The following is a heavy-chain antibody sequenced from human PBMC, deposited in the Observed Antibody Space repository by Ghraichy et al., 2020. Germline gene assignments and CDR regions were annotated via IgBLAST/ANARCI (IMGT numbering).Heavy chain of an antibody. CDR2: IHYSGSI. J-gene: IGHJ5*02. CDR3: SRHSALAGWFDP. D-gene: IGHD6-19*01. Sequence: ESLNISCTVSGVSISSSSYYWGWIRQPPGKGLEYIGRIHYSGSIYYNPSLKSRVTISIDTSKNQFSLKLSSVTAADTAMYYCSRHSALAGWFDPWGQGTLVTVSS. CDR1: GVSISSSSYY. V-gene: IGHV4-39*01.